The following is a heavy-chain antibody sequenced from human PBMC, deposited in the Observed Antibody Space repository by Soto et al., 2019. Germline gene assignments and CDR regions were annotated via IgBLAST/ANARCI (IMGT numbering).Heavy chain of an antibody. J-gene: IGHJ6*02. V-gene: IGHV6-1*01. CDR3: TGITWFRGMDV. CDR1: GDSVSSNSAG. Sequence: PSQTLSLTCVISGDSVSSNSAGWNWTTQSPSRGLEWLGRTYYKPKWNNDYALSVKSRITINQDTSKNQFSLHLYSVTPEDTAVYYCTGITWFRGMDVWGQGTPVT. CDR2: TYYKPKWNN. D-gene: IGHD3-10*01.